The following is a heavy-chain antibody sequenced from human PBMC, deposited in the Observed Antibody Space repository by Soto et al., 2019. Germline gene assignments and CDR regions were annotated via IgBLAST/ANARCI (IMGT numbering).Heavy chain of an antibody. V-gene: IGHV4-31*03. CDR2: IYYSGST. D-gene: IGHD1-7*01. J-gene: IGHJ4*02. Sequence: QVQLQESGPGLVKPSQTLSLTCTVSGGSISSGGYYWSWILQHPGKGLEWIGYIYYSGSTYYNPSLKSRVTISVDTSKNQFSLKLSSVTAADTAVYYCARDSITGTTAYFDYWGQGTLVTVSS. CDR3: ARDSITGTTAYFDY. CDR1: GGSISSGGYY.